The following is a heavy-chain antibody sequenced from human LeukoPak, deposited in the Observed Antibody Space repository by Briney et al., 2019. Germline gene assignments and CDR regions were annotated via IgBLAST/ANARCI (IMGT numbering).Heavy chain of an antibody. D-gene: IGHD6-13*01. CDR3: ARGSSSWYYYYGMDV. J-gene: IGHJ6*02. CDR1: GGSISSGGYY. Sequence: SETLSLTRTVSGGSISSGGYYWSWIRQHPGKGLEWIGYIYYSGSTYYNPSLKSRVTISVDTSKNQFSLKLSSVTAADTAVYYCARGSSSWYYYYGMDVRGQGTTVTVSS. CDR2: IYYSGST. V-gene: IGHV4-31*03.